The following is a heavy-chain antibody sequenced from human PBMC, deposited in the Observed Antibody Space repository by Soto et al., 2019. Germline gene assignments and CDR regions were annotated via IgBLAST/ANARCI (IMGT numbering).Heavy chain of an antibody. CDR1: GGSVSSVSYY. CDR2: IYNSGST. D-gene: IGHD3-10*01. V-gene: IGHV4-61*01. CDR3: ARVLWYYASGSSNADHYFDY. J-gene: IGHJ4*02. Sequence: SETLSLTCTVSGGSVSSVSYYWSWIRQPPGKRLEWIGYIYNSGSTKYDPSLKSRVTMSIDTSKNQFSLRLSSVAAADAAVYYCARVLWYYASGSSNADHYFDYWGQGTLVTVSS.